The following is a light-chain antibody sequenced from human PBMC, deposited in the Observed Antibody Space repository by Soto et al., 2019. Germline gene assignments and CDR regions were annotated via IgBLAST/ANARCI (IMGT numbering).Light chain of an antibody. Sequence: EIVLTQSPGTLSLSPGERATLSCRASQSVSSSYLAWYQQKPGQAPRLLIYGASSRATGIPDRFSGSWSGTDFTITISRLEPEDFAVYYCQQYGSSPPVYTFGQGTKLEIK. J-gene: IGKJ2*01. CDR1: QSVSSSY. V-gene: IGKV3-20*01. CDR2: GAS. CDR3: QQYGSSPPVYT.